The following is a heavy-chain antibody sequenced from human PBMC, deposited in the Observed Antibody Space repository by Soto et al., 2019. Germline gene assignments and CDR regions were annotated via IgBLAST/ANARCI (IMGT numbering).Heavy chain of an antibody. CDR2: MYWDDDQ. D-gene: IGHD2-21*01. V-gene: IGHV2-5*02. J-gene: IGHJ3*02. Sequence: QITLKESGPTLVKPTQTLTLTCTVSGFSLSGDGVGVGWIRQPPGKALEWLALMYWDDDQRYSPSLKTRLTITKDNSKNQVVLTMTNMDPVDTATYYCAHAYGGTSWPNDAFDIWGQGTVVTVSS. CDR3: AHAYGGTSWPNDAFDI. CDR1: GFSLSGDGVG.